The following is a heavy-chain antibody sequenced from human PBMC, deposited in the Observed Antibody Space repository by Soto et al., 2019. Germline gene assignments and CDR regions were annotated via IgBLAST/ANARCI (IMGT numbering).Heavy chain of an antibody. CDR3: ASGPGGHDGPGDY. CDR2: INAGNGNT. Sequence: QVQLVQSGAEVKKPGASVKVSCKASGYTFTSYAMHWVRQAPGQRLEWMGWINAGNGNTKYSQKLQGRVTITRDTSASTAYMELSSLISEDTAVYYCASGPGGHDGPGDYWGQGTLVTISS. D-gene: IGHD2-15*01. CDR1: GYTFTSYA. J-gene: IGHJ4*02. V-gene: IGHV1-3*01.